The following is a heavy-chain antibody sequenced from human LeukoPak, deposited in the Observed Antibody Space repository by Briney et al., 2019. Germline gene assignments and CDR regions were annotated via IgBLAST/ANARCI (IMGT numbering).Heavy chain of an antibody. D-gene: IGHD2-2*03. CDR2: INHSGST. V-gene: IGHV4-34*01. Sequence: PSETLSVTCAVYGGSFSGYYWSWIRQPPGKGLEWIGEINHSGSTNYNPSLKSRVTISVDTSKNQFSLKLSSVTAADTAVYYCARVIGYCSSTSCYGSSDFDYWGQGTLVTVSS. CDR3: ARVIGYCSSTSCYGSSDFDY. J-gene: IGHJ4*02. CDR1: GGSFSGYY.